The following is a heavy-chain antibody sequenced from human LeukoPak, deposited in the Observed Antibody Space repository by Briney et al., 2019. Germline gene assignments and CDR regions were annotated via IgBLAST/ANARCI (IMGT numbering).Heavy chain of an antibody. CDR3: ARAGYSMDTEYFQH. J-gene: IGHJ1*01. D-gene: IGHD5-18*01. V-gene: IGHV3-48*03. CDR2: ISNSGTAI. Sequence: GSLRLSCAASGFTFSSYEMNWVGQAPGKGLEWVSYISNSGTAIYYADSVKGRFTISRDNAKSSLYLQMNSLRAEDTAVYYCARAGYSMDTEYFQHWGEGTLVTVSS. CDR1: GFTFSSYE.